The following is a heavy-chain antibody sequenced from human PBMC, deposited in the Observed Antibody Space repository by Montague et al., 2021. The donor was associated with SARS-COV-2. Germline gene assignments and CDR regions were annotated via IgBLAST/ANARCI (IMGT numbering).Heavy chain of an antibody. CDR3: ARGMYGLTETKDAFDI. V-gene: IGHV4-59*12. J-gene: IGHJ3*02. CDR1: GGSISSYY. D-gene: IGHD1-20*01. Sequence: SETLSLTCTVSGGSISSYYWSWIRQPPGKGLEWIGYIYYSGSTNYNPSLRSRVTISVDTSKKQFSLKLSSVTAADTAVYYCARGMYGLTETKDAFDIWGQGTMVSVPS. CDR2: IYYSGST.